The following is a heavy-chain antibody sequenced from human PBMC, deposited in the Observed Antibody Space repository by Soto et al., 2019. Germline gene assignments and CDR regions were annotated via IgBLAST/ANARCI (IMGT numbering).Heavy chain of an antibody. V-gene: IGHV4-61*01. CDR1: GGSVSSGNYF. CDR2: IHSSGST. D-gene: IGHD4-17*01. J-gene: IGHJ6*02. Sequence: QVQLQESGPGLVKPSETLSLTCTVSGGSVSSGNYFWSWIRQPPGKGLEWIGYIHSSGSTNYNPSLKSRVTISADTSRNQCSLRLTSVTASDTAVYYCAILTKPTAVTTAFRGGYGLDVWGQGTTVTVSS. CDR3: AILTKPTAVTTAFRGGYGLDV.